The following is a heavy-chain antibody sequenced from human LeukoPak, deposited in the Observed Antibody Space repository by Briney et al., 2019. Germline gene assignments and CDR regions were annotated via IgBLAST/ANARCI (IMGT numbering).Heavy chain of an antibody. Sequence: ASVKVSCKASGYTFTSHGISWVRQAPGQGLEWMGWVSTYNGNTNYVPKYQGRVTMTTDTSTSTAYMELRSLRSDDTAVYYCARDVDTASDQINDYWGQGTLVTVSS. CDR2: VSTYNGNT. J-gene: IGHJ4*02. CDR1: GYTFTSHG. D-gene: IGHD5-18*01. V-gene: IGHV1-18*04. CDR3: ARDVDTASDQINDY.